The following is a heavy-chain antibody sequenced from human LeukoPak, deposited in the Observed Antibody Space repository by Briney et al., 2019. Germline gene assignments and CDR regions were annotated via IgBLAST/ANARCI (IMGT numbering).Heavy chain of an antibody. V-gene: IGHV4-38-2*01. J-gene: IGHJ2*01. CDR1: GYSISSGYY. CDR3: ARCITIFGVAGRGNFDL. D-gene: IGHD3-3*01. Sequence: PSETLSLTCAVSGYSISSGYYWGWIRQPPGKGLEWIGSIYHSGNTYYNPSLRGRVTISLDTSKNQFSLKLSSVTAADTAVYYCARCITIFGVAGRGNFDLWGRGTLVTVSS. CDR2: IYHSGNT.